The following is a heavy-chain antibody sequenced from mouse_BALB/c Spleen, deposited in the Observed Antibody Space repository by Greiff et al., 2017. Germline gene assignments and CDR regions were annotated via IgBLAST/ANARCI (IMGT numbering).Heavy chain of an antibody. Sequence: DVQLVESGGGLVQPGGSLKLSCAASGFTFSSYGMSWVRQTPDKRLELVATINSNGGSTYYPDSVKGRFTISRDNAKNTLYLQMSSLKSEDTAMYYCARYYYGNYVSYFDYWGQGTTLTVSS. V-gene: IGHV5-6-3*01. CDR3: ARYYYGNYVSYFDY. CDR2: INSNGGST. D-gene: IGHD2-1*01. CDR1: GFTFSSYG. J-gene: IGHJ2*01.